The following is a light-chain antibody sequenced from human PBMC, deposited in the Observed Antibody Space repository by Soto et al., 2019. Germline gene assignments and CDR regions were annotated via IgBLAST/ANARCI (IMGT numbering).Light chain of an antibody. Sequence: EIVLTQSPGTLSLSPGERATLSCRASQSVSSSYLAWYQQKPGQAPRLLIYGASSRATRIPDRFSGSGSGTDFTLTISSLEPEDFAVYCCQQYRNSLYTFGQETRLEIK. CDR1: QSVSSSY. CDR2: GAS. J-gene: IGKJ2*01. V-gene: IGKV3-20*01. CDR3: QQYRNSLYT.